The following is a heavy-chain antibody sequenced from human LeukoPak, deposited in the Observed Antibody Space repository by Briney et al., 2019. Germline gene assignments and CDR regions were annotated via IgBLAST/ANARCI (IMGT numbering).Heavy chain of an antibody. D-gene: IGHD3-10*01. CDR2: INHSGST. CDR1: GGSFSGYY. Sequence: SETLSLTCAVYGGSFSGYYWSWIRQPPGKGLEWIGEINHSGSTNYNPSLKSRVTISVDTSKNQFSLKLSSVTAADTAVYYCARLLLWFGESTNWFDPWGQGTLVTVSS. V-gene: IGHV4-34*01. J-gene: IGHJ5*02. CDR3: ARLLLWFGESTNWFDP.